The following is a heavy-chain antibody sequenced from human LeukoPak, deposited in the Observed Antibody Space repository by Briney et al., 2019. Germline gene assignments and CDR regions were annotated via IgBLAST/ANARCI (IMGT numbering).Heavy chain of an antibody. Sequence: SETLSLTCTVSGYSISSGYYWGWIRQPPGKGLEWIGSIYHSGSTYYNPSLKSRVTISVDTSKNQFSLKLSSVTAADTAVYYCARLKTYYDFWSGYYTEGGSWFDPWGQGTLVTVSS. CDR1: GYSISSGYY. CDR3: ARLKTYYDFWSGYYTEGGSWFDP. CDR2: IYHSGST. D-gene: IGHD3-3*01. J-gene: IGHJ5*02. V-gene: IGHV4-38-2*02.